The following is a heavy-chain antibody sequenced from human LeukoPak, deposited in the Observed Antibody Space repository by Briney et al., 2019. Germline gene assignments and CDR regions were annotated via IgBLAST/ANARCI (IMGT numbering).Heavy chain of an antibody. J-gene: IGHJ4*02. CDR3: ARRKSFDYLSPIDS. Sequence: SETLSLTCTVSGGSISSSSYYWGWIRQPPGKGLEWIGSIYYSGSTYYNPSLKSRVTISVDTSKNQFSLKLSSVTAADTAVYYCARRKSFDYLSPIDSWGQGTLVTVSS. CDR2: IYYSGST. V-gene: IGHV4-39*01. CDR1: GGSISSSSYY. D-gene: IGHD3-9*01.